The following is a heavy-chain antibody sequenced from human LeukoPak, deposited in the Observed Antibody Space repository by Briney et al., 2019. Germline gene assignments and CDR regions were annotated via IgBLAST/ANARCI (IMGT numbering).Heavy chain of an antibody. CDR2: TYYKSKWYN. V-gene: IGHV6-1*01. Sequence: SQTLSLTCAISGDSVSSNSAAWNWIRQSPSRGLEWLGRTYYKSKWYNDYAVSVKSRISINPDTSKNQFSLQLNSVTPEDTAVYYCARGPVWWPYYYYYMDVWGKGTTVTVSS. D-gene: IGHD4/OR15-4a*01. J-gene: IGHJ6*03. CDR3: ARGPVWWPYYYYYMDV. CDR1: GDSVSSNSAA.